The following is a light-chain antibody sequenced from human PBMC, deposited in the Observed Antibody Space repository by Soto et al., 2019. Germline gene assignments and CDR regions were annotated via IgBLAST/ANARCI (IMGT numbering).Light chain of an antibody. J-gene: IGKJ4*01. CDR3: QQRSNWSLT. CDR1: QSVSSY. Sequence: EILVTQSPSALSLSPGERATLSCRASQSVSSYLAWYQQKPGQAPRLLIYDASNRATGIPARFSGSGSGTDFTLTISSLEPEDFAVYYCQQRSNWSLTFGGGTKVDIK. CDR2: DAS. V-gene: IGKV3-11*01.